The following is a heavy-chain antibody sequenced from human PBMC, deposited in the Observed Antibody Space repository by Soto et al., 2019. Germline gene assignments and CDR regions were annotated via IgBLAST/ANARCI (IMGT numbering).Heavy chain of an antibody. CDR1: GDSISSDYYH. CDR2: IHHSGSI. V-gene: IGHV4-30-4*08. J-gene: IGHJ6*02. CDR3: AREDDGGDSLDV. D-gene: IGHD2-21*02. Sequence: QVQLQQSGPGLVKPSQTLSLTCTVSGDSISSDYYHWTWFRQSPGKGLEWIGYIHHSGSILYNPSVKSRVTISVDTSKNQFSLHLTSVTAADTAVYFWAREDDGGDSLDVWGQGTTVTVSS.